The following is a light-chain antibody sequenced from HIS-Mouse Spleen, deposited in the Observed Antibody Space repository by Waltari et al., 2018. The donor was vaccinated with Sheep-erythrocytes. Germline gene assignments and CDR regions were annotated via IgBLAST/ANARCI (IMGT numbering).Light chain of an antibody. CDR2: QDS. J-gene: IGLJ2*01. Sequence: SYELTQPPSLSVSPGQTASITCPGDKLGDKYACWYQQKPGQSPVLVIYQDSKRPSGIPERFSGSNSGNTATLTISGTQAMDEADYYCQAWDSSTAWNVVFGGGTKLTVL. CDR3: QAWDSSTAWNVV. V-gene: IGLV3-1*01. CDR1: KLGDKY.